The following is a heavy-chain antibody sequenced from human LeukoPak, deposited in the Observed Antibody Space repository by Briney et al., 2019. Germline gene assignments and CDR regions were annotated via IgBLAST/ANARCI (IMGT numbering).Heavy chain of an antibody. J-gene: IGHJ6*03. Sequence: SETLSLTCAVYGGSFSGYYWSWIRQPPGKGLEWIGEINHSGSTNYNPSLKSRVTISVDTSKNQFSLKLSSVTAADTAVYYCARVVYYYDSSGYYYVQSRGNNYYYYMDVWGKGTTVTVSS. CDR2: INHSGST. D-gene: IGHD3-22*01. V-gene: IGHV4-34*01. CDR3: ARVVYYYDSSGYYYVQSRGNNYYYYMDV. CDR1: GGSFSGYY.